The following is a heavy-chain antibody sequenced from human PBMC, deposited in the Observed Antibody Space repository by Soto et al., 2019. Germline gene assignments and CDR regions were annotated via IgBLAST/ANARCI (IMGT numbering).Heavy chain of an antibody. CDR3: ARALAPVELDY. CDR2: VYYSGYT. CDR1: GGSMSPYY. Sequence: SETLSLTCTVSGGSMSPYYWSWIRQAPGVGLEWIAYVYYSGYTHYNPSLKSRVTISVDTSKNQLSLKLTSVTAADTAVYYCARALAPVELDYWGPGPLVTVS. J-gene: IGHJ4*02. D-gene: IGHD6-19*01. V-gene: IGHV4-59*01.